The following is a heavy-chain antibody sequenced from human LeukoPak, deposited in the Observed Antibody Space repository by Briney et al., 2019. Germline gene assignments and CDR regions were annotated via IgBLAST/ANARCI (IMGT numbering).Heavy chain of an antibody. V-gene: IGHV1-69*06. J-gene: IGHJ3*02. CDR1: GGTFSSYA. CDR3: ARKGGRYCSGSSCYELENDAFDI. CDR2: IIPIFGTA. D-gene: IGHD2-15*01. Sequence: SSVKVSCKASGGTFSSYAISWVRQAPGQGLEWMGGIIPIFGTANYAQEFQGRVTITADKSTSTAYMELSSLRSEDTAVYYCARKGGRYCSGSSCYELENDAFDIWGQGTMVTVSS.